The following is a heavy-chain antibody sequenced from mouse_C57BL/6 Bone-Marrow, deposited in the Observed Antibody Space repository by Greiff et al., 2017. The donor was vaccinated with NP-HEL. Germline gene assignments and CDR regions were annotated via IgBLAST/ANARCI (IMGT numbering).Heavy chain of an antibody. CDR1: GYTFTSYW. J-gene: IGHJ3*01. Sequence: QVQLQQPGAELVMPGASVKLSCKASGYTFTSYWMHWVKQRPGQGLEWIGEIDPSDSYTNYNQKFKGKSTLTVDKSSSTAYMQLSSLTSEDSAVYYCAREGLGGFAYWGQWTLVTVSA. D-gene: IGHD4-1*01. V-gene: IGHV1-69*01. CDR2: IDPSDSYT. CDR3: AREGLGGFAY.